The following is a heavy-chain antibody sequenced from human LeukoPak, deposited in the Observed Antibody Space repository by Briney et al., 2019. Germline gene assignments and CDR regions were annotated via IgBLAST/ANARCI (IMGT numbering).Heavy chain of an antibody. CDR3: ARHRSGGSQDDAFDI. J-gene: IGHJ3*02. V-gene: IGHV1-18*01. D-gene: IGHD2-15*01. Sequence: ASVKVSCRASGYSLSNSGISWVRQAPGQGLEWMGWISAYNGNTNYAQKLQGRVTMTTDTSTSTAYMELRSLRSDDTAVYYCARHRSGGSQDDAFDIWGQGTMVTVSS. CDR1: GYSLSNSG. CDR2: ISAYNGNT.